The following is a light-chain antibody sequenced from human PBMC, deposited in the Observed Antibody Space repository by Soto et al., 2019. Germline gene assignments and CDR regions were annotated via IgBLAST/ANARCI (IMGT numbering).Light chain of an antibody. Sequence: EIVMTQSPATLSVSPGERATLTCRASQSVSNNLAWYQQKPGQAPRLLIYDASTRATGIPARFSGSGSGTEFTLTISSLQSEDFAVYYCQPYNNWPPYTFGQGTKLEIK. J-gene: IGKJ2*01. CDR3: QPYNNWPPYT. V-gene: IGKV3-15*01. CDR2: DAS. CDR1: QSVSNN.